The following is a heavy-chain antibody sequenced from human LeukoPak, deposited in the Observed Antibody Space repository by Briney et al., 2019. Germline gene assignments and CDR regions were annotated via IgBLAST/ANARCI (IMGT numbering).Heavy chain of an antibody. CDR1: GYTFTIYY. CDR2: INPSGGST. D-gene: IGHD3-10*01. V-gene: IGHV1-46*01. J-gene: IGHJ4*02. CDR3: ARDRGTMVRGVKYYFDY. Sequence: ASVTVSFKASGYTFTIYYMHWVRQAPGQGLEWMGIINPSGGSTSYAQKFQGRVTMTRDTSTSTVYMELSSLRSEDTAVYYCARDRGTMVRGVKYYFDYWGQGTLVTVSS.